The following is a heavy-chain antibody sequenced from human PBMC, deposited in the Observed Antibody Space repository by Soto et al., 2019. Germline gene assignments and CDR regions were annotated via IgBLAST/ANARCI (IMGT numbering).Heavy chain of an antibody. CDR2: ISYDGSNK. CDR3: ARDTRGYSYGLGWFDP. Sequence: QSGGSLRLSCAASGFTFSSYAMHWVRQAPGKGLEWVAVISYDGSNKYYADSVKGRFTISRDNSKNTLYLQMNSLRAEDTAVYYCARDTRGYSYGLGWFDPWGQGTLVTVSS. CDR1: GFTFSSYA. J-gene: IGHJ5*02. V-gene: IGHV3-30-3*01. D-gene: IGHD5-18*01.